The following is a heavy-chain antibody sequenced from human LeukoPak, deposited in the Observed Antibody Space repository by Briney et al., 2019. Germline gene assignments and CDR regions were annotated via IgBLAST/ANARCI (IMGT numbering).Heavy chain of an antibody. D-gene: IGHD1-26*01. V-gene: IGHV4-39*02. CDR2: IYYSGNT. CDR1: GGSTSTTNYY. Sequence: SETLSPTCTVSGGSTSTTNYYWGWIRQPPGKGLEWIGSIYYSGNTYYNASLKSRVTISVDTSKNQFSLKLSSVTAADTAVYYCARDSGSYRFDYWGQGTLVTVSS. CDR3: ARDSGSYRFDY. J-gene: IGHJ4*02.